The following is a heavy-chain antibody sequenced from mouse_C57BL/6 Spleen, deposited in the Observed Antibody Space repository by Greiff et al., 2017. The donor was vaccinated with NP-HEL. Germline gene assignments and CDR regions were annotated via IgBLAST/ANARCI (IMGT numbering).Heavy chain of an antibody. D-gene: IGHD1-2*01. J-gene: IGHJ4*01. CDR3: ARDGGAMDY. CDR1: GYTFTDYY. Sequence: VQLQQSGAELVKPGASVKISCKASGYTFTDYYINWVKQRPGQGLEWIGKLGPGSGSPYSTEQFKGKATLTADKSSSTAYMQLSSLTSEDSAVYFCARDGGAMDYWGQGTSVTVSS. V-gene: IGHV1-77*01. CDR2: LGPGSGSP.